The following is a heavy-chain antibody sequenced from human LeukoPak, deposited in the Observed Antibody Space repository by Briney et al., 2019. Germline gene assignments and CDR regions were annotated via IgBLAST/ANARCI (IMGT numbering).Heavy chain of an antibody. D-gene: IGHD2-2*01. CDR1: GGSISSYY. CDR2: IYYTGST. CDR3: ARDAGYCSSSSCGAYFQH. V-gene: IGHV4-59*01. J-gene: IGHJ1*01. Sequence: PSETLSLTCTVSGGSISSYYWSWIRQPPGKGLEWIGYIYYTGSTNYNPSLKSRVTISVDTSKNQFSLKLSSVTAADTAVYYCARDAGYCSSSSCGAYFQHWGQGTLVTVSS.